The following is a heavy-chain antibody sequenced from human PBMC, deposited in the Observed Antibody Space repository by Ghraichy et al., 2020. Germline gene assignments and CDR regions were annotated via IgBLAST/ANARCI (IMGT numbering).Heavy chain of an antibody. CDR3: AKGGRTVVTPAYFDY. J-gene: IGHJ4*02. CDR2: ISYDGSNK. D-gene: IGHD4-23*01. CDR1: GFTFSSYG. V-gene: IGHV3-30*18. Sequence: GGSLRLSCAASGFTFSSYGMHWVRQAPGKGLEWVAVISYDGSNKYYADSVKGRFTISRDNSKNTLYLQMNSLRAEDTAVYYCAKGGRTVVTPAYFDYWGQGTLVTVSS.